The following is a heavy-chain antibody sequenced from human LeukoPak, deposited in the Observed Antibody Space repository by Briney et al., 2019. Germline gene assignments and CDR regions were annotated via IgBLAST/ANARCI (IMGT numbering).Heavy chain of an antibody. CDR1: RFTLSVYG. Sequence: GGSLRLSCVASRFTLSVYGMHWVRQAPGKGLEWVAFIRNDGSHKDYADSVKGRFTIARDNSKNTLYLQMNSLRAEDTAVYYCASSRRDIVVVVDAPFDYWGQGTLVTVSS. V-gene: IGHV3-30*02. CDR2: IRNDGSHK. CDR3: ASSRRDIVVVVDAPFDY. D-gene: IGHD2-15*01. J-gene: IGHJ4*02.